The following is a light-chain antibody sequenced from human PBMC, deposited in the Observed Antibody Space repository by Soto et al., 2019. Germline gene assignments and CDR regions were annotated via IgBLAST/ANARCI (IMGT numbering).Light chain of an antibody. CDR3: QQYNSYSVT. CDR1: QSISGR. Sequence: DIQMTQSPYTLSASVGDRVTITCRASQSISGRLAWYQQKPGRAPKLLIYDASTLESGVPSRFSGSGSGTEFILTISSLRSDDFATYYCQQYNSYSVTFGGGTKVDIK. CDR2: DAS. V-gene: IGKV1-5*01. J-gene: IGKJ4*01.